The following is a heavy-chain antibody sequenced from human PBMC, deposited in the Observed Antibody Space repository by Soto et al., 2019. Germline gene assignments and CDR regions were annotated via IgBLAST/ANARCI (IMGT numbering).Heavy chain of an antibody. Sequence: PGGSLRLSCAASGFTFSSYAMSWVRQAPGKGLEWVSAISGSGGSTYYADSVKGRFTISRDNSKNTLYLQMNSLRAEDTAVYYCAKDFGEYRDHHNWFDPWGQGTLVTVSS. V-gene: IGHV3-23*01. CDR1: GFTFSSYA. J-gene: IGHJ5*02. CDR3: AKDFGEYRDHHNWFDP. CDR2: ISGSGGST. D-gene: IGHD3-10*01.